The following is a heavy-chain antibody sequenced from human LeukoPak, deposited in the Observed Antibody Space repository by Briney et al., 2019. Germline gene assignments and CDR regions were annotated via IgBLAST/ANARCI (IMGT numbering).Heavy chain of an antibody. Sequence: GGSLRLSCTASGLTVFTNYMSWVRQAPGKGLEWVSLISSGGSTYYADSVRDRFTISRDNSKNALYLQMNNLRAEDTAVYYCARDWGNWNYDYWGQGSLVTVSS. J-gene: IGHJ4*02. CDR2: ISSGGST. V-gene: IGHV3-66*01. CDR3: ARDWGNWNYDY. D-gene: IGHD1-7*01. CDR1: GLTVFTNY.